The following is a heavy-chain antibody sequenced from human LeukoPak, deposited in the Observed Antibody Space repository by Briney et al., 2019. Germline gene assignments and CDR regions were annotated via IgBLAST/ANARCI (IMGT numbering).Heavy chain of an antibody. D-gene: IGHD3-9*01. Sequence: QPGGSLRLSCAASGFTFSSYSMKWVRQAPGKGLDWLSYISSGSSTIYYADSVKGRFTISRDNTKKTLYLEMNSLRAEDTAVYFCARVAHFDRGMDVWGQGTTVTVSS. J-gene: IGHJ6*02. V-gene: IGHV3-48*04. CDR2: ISSGSSTI. CDR3: ARVAHFDRGMDV. CDR1: GFTFSSYS.